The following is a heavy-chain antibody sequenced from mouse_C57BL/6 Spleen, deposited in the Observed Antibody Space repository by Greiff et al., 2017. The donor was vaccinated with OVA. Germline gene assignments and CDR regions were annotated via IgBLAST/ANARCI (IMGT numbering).Heavy chain of an antibody. J-gene: IGHJ1*03. CDR1: GFTFSSYG. Sequence: EVQVVESGGDLVKPGGSLKLSCAASGFTFSSYGMSWVRQTPDKRLEWVATISSGGSYTYYPDSVKGRFTISRDNAKNTLYLQMSSLKSEDTAMYYCASRTGTGYFDVWGTGTTVTVSS. D-gene: IGHD4-1*01. CDR2: ISSGGSYT. V-gene: IGHV5-6*01. CDR3: ASRTGTGYFDV.